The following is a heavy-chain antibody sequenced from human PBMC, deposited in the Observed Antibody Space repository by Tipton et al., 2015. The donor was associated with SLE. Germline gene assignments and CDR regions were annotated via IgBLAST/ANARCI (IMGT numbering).Heavy chain of an antibody. CDR3: ARQPIAAAGTSNYFDS. V-gene: IGHV4-59*08. CDR1: GGSISSYY. D-gene: IGHD6-13*01. CDR2: IYYSGST. J-gene: IGHJ4*02. Sequence: TLSLTCTVSGGSISSYYWSWIRQPPGKGLEWIGYIYYSGSTNHNPSLKSRVTISVYTSKNQFSLTLSSVTAADTAVYYCARQPIAAAGTSNYFDSWGQGTLVNVSS.